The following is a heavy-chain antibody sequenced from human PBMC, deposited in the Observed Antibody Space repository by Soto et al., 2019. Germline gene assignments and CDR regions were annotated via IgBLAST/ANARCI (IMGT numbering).Heavy chain of an antibody. Sequence: PSETLSLTCTVSGGSISSYYWSWIRQPAGKGLEWIGRIYTSGSTNYNPSLKSRVTMSVDTSKNQFSLKLSSVTAADTAVYYCARGGDSSSGSLSYYYYGMDVWGQGTTVTVSS. CDR1: GGSISSYY. J-gene: IGHJ6*02. CDR2: IYTSGST. D-gene: IGHD6-13*01. CDR3: ARGGDSSSGSLSYYYYGMDV. V-gene: IGHV4-4*07.